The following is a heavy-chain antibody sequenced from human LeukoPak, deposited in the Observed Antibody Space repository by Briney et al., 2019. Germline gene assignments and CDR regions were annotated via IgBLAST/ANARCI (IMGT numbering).Heavy chain of an antibody. V-gene: IGHV3-21*01. CDR1: GFTFSSYS. D-gene: IGHD2-15*01. J-gene: IGHJ4*02. CDR3: ARGACSGGSCYLLDY. Sequence: GGSLRLSCAASGFTFSSYSMNWVRQAPGKGLEWVSSISSSSSSYIYYADSVKGRFTISRDNAKNSLYLEMNSLRAEDTAVYYCARGACSGGSCYLLDYWGQGTLVTVSS. CDR2: ISSSSSSYI.